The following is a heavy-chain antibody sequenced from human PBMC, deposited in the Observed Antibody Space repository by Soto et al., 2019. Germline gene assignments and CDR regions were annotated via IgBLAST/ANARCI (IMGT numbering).Heavy chain of an antibody. D-gene: IGHD3-3*01. J-gene: IGHJ4*02. Sequence: PSETLSLTCAVYGAPLSGYYWTWIRQPPGTGLEWIGEINHTGSTKYNPSLKSRVTISLDTSENQFSLSLRSATAADTAVYYCARGREIFGAVTPFEYWGQGTQVTVSS. CDR3: ARGREIFGAVTPFEY. CDR2: INHTGST. V-gene: IGHV4-34*01. CDR1: GAPLSGYY.